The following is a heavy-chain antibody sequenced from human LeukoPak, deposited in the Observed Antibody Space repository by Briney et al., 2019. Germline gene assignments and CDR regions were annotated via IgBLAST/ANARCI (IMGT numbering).Heavy chain of an antibody. CDR3: AKACLVATTPGRGMDV. V-gene: IGHV3-23*01. D-gene: IGHD5-24*01. J-gene: IGHJ6*02. CDR1: GFTFSDYS. CDR2: VGHNAAGT. Sequence: GGSLRLSCAASGFTFSDYSMSWVHQAPGKGLEWVAAVGHNAAGTYYADSVKGRFTISRDNSRSTMYLQMNSLTAEDMAVYYCAKACLVATTPGRGMDVWGQGTTVAVSS.